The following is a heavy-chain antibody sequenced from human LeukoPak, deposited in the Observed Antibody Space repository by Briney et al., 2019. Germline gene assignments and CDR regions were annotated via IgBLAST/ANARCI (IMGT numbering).Heavy chain of an antibody. CDR1: GFTFSSYS. CDR2: ISSSSSYI. Sequence: GGSLRLSCAASGFTFSSYSMNWVRQAPGKGLEWVSSISSSSSYIYYADSVKGRFTISRDNAKNTLYLQMNSLRAEDTAVYYCARHVVAVGFDYWGQGTLVTVSS. CDR3: ARHVVAVGFDY. V-gene: IGHV3-21*01. D-gene: IGHD3-22*01. J-gene: IGHJ4*02.